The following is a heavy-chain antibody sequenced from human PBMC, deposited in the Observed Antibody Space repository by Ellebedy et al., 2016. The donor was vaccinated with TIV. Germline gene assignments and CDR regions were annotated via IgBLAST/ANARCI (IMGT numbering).Heavy chain of an antibody. V-gene: IGHV3-66*01. D-gene: IGHD2-21*02. CDR1: GIIVSDYF. Sequence: GGSLRLSCEASGIIVSDYFMNWVRQAPGKGLEWVSVLYPDAKTNYTDSVKGRFTISRDNSKNTLYLQMNSLRPEDTAMYYCVKDRGDIIRDFDYWGQGTLVTVSS. J-gene: IGHJ4*02. CDR3: VKDRGDIIRDFDY. CDR2: LYPDAKT.